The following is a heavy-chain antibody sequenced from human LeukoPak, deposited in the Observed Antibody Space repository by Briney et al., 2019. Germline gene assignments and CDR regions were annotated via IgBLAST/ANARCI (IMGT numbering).Heavy chain of an antibody. D-gene: IGHD3-22*01. CDR1: GGSFSGYY. Sequence: PSETLSLTCAVYGGSFSGYYWSWIRQPPGKGLEWIGEINHSGSTNYNPSLKSRVTISVDTSKNQFSLKLSSVTAADTAVYYCARGLGGYYDSSGYYQVDYWGQGTLVTVSS. V-gene: IGHV4-34*01. J-gene: IGHJ4*02. CDR3: ARGLGGYYDSSGYYQVDY. CDR2: INHSGST.